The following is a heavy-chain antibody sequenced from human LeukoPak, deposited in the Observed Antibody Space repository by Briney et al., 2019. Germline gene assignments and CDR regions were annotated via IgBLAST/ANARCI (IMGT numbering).Heavy chain of an antibody. J-gene: IGHJ4*02. V-gene: IGHV4-59*12. D-gene: IGHD3-3*01. CDR3: ARDYYDFWSGYPSFDY. Sequence: HPSETLSLTCTVSGGSISSYYWSWIRQPPGKGLEWIGYIYYSGSTNYNPSLKSRVTISVDTSKNQFSLKLSSVTAADTAVYYCARDYYDFWSGYPSFDYWGQGTLVTVSS. CDR1: GGSISSYY. CDR2: IYYSGST.